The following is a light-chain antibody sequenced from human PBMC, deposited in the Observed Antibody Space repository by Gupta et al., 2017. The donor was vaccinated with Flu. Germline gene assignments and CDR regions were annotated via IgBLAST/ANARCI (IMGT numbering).Light chain of an antibody. CDR3: SSHSRSSTYA. Sequence: SITISCTGTSSDVGGYNYVSWYQQHPGKAPKLMIYAVTNRPSGVSNRFSGSKSGNTASLTISGLQAEDEADYYCSSHSRSSTYAFGTGTKVTVL. J-gene: IGLJ1*01. CDR1: SSDVGGYNY. V-gene: IGLV2-14*01. CDR2: AVT.